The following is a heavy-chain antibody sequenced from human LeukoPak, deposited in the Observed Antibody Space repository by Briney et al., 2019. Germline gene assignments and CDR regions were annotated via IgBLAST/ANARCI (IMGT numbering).Heavy chain of an antibody. CDR1: GGSFSGYY. CDR2: INHSGST. Sequence: KASETLSLTCAVYGGSFSGYYWSWIRQPPGKGLEWIGKINHSGSTNYNPSLKSRVTISVDTSKNQFSLKLSSVTAADTAVYYCARVSGWYRPAYYFDYWGQGTLVTVSS. V-gene: IGHV4-34*01. CDR3: ARVSGWYRPAYYFDY. J-gene: IGHJ4*02. D-gene: IGHD6-19*01.